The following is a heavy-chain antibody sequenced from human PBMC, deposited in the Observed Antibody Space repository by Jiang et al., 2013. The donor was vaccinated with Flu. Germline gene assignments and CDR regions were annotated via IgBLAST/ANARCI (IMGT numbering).Heavy chain of an antibody. J-gene: IGHJ4*02. CDR2: MNPNSGNT. CDR1: GYTFTSYD. V-gene: IGHV1-8*01. D-gene: IGHD5-12*01. Sequence: GYTFTSYDINWVRQATGQGLEWMGWMNPNSGNTGYAQKFQGRVTMTRNTSISTAYMELSSLRSEDTAVYYCARVGNSGYDFDFDYWGQGTLVTVSS. CDR3: ARVGNSGYDFDFDY.